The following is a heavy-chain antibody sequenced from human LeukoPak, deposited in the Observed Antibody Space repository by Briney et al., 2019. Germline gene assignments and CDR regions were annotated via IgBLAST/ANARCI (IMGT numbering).Heavy chain of an antibody. Sequence: GESLKISCKASEYSFISFWIGWVRQMPGKGLEWMGIIYPGDPDARYSPSFQGQVSISADKSISTAYLQWSSLKASDTAVYYCARGPYEYYFDFWGQGTLVTVSS. J-gene: IGHJ4*02. CDR3: ARGPYEYYFDF. V-gene: IGHV5-51*01. CDR1: EYSFISFW. D-gene: IGHD5-12*01. CDR2: IYPGDPDA.